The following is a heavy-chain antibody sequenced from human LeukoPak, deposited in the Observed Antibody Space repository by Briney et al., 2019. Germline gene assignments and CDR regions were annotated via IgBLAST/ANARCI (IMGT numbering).Heavy chain of an antibody. CDR2: ISSSSSYI. D-gene: IGHD6-19*01. CDR1: GFTLSSYS. CDR3: ARALRAVAGLFDY. V-gene: IGHV3-21*01. J-gene: IGHJ4*02. Sequence: GGSLRLSCAASGFTLSSYSMNWVRQAPGKGLEWVSSISSSSSYIYYADSVKGRFTISRDNAKNSLYLQMSSLRAEDTAVYYCARALRAVAGLFDYWGQGTLVTVSS.